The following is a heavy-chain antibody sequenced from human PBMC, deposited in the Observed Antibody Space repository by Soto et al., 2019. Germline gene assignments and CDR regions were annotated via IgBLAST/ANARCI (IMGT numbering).Heavy chain of an antibody. V-gene: IGHV4-4*02. CDR3: ARDNAGYSSSWPSYYYYGMDV. Sequence: LETLSLTCAVSGGSISSSNWWSWVRQPPGKGLEWIGEIYHSGSTNYNPSPKSRVTISVDKSKNQFSLKLSSVTAADTAVYYCARDNAGYSSSWPSYYYYGMDVWGQGTTVTVSS. CDR2: IYHSGST. D-gene: IGHD6-13*01. J-gene: IGHJ6*02. CDR1: GGSISSSNW.